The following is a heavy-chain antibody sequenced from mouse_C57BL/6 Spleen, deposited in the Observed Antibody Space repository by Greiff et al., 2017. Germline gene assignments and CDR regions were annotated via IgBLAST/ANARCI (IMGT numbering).Heavy chain of an antibody. J-gene: IGHJ1*03. Sequence: EVNVVESGGGLVKPGGSLKLSCAASGFTFSSYAMSWVRQTPEKRLEWVATISDGGSYTYYPDNVKGRFTITRDKAKNNLYLQMSHLKSEDTAMYYCARFITLQWCFVVWGTGTTVAVSS. CDR1: GFTFSSYA. CDR3: ARFITLQWCFVV. D-gene: IGHD1-1*01. V-gene: IGHV5-4*03. CDR2: ISDGGSYT.